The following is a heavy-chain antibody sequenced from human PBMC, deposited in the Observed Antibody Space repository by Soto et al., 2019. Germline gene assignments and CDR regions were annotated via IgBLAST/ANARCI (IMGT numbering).Heavy chain of an antibody. D-gene: IGHD5-12*01. CDR1: GFTFSSYG. V-gene: IGHV3-30*18. Sequence: PGGSLRLSCAASGFTFSSYGMHWVRQAPGKGLEWVAVISYDGSNKYYADSVKGRFTISRDNSKNTLYLQMNSLRAEDTAVYYCAKGDSGDGYNAFDYWGQGTLVTVSS. CDR3: AKGDSGDGYNAFDY. J-gene: IGHJ4*02. CDR2: ISYDGSNK.